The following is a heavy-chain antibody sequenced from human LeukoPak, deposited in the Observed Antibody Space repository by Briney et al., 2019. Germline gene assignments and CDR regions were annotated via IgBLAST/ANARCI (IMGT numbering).Heavy chain of an antibody. V-gene: IGHV3-21*01. CDR1: GFTFSSYS. CDR2: ISSSSSYM. J-gene: IGHJ3*02. CDR3: ARDAFDI. Sequence: PGGSLRLSCAASGFTFSSYSMNWVRQAPGKGLEWVSSISSSSSYMYYADSVKGRFTISRDNAKNSLYLQMNSLRAEDTAVYYCARDAFDIWGQGTMVTVSS.